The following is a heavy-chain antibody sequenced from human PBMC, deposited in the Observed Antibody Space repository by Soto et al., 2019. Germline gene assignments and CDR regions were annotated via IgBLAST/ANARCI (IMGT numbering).Heavy chain of an antibody. D-gene: IGHD3-22*01. CDR1: GGSISSYY. CDR3: ARTLRDTNGYLAQFDY. V-gene: IGHV4-59*08. Sequence: HSETLSLTCTVSGGSISSYYWSWIRQPPGKGLEWIGYIYYSGSTNYNPSLKSRVTISMDTSKNQFSLNLNSVTAADTAVYYCARTLRDTNGYLAQFDYWGQGTLVTVSS. CDR2: IYYSGST. J-gene: IGHJ4*02.